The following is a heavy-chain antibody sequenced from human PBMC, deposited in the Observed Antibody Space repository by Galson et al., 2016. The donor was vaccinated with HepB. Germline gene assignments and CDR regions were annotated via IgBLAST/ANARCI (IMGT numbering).Heavy chain of an antibody. D-gene: IGHD4-17*01. CDR3: ARTSRHDYGDYWFDP. Sequence: ETLSLTCKVSGDSVSSSSWSWIRQPAAKGLERIGLISSSGTDDYSPSLKGRVTVSLDASKNQFSLTLRFVTAADTAVYYCARTSRHDYGDYWFDPWGQGILVTVSS. CDR1: GDSVSSSS. J-gene: IGHJ5*02. V-gene: IGHV4-4*07. CDR2: ISSSGTD.